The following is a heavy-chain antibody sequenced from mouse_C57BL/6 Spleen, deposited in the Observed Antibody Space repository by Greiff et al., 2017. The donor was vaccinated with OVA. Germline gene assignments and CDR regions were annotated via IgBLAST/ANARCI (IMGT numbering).Heavy chain of an antibody. J-gene: IGHJ1*03. V-gene: IGHV5-9*01. CDR1: GFTFSSYT. Sequence: EVKLEESGGGLVKPGGSLKLSCAASGFTFSSYTMSWVRQTPEKRLEWVATISGGGGNTYYPDSVKGRFTISRDNAKNTLYLQMSSLRSEDTALYYCARQGIGGYFDVWGTGTTVTVSS. CDR2: ISGGGGNT. CDR3: ARQGIGGYFDV.